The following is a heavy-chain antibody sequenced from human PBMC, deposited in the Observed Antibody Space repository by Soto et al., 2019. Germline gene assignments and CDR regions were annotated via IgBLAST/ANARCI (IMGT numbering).Heavy chain of an antibody. D-gene: IGHD6-19*01. CDR3: VSDGSSGWHFDS. V-gene: IGHV3-7*01. J-gene: IGHJ4*02. Sequence: EVQLVESGGGLVQPGGSLRLSCEACGFTFSTYWMSWVRQAPGKGLEWVDNIRQDGGEKYLVDSVQGRFSITRDNAENLLYIQLNSLRGGDTAVYCCVSDGSSGWHFDSWGQGPMVTVPS. CDR1: GFTFSTYW. CDR2: IRQDGGEK.